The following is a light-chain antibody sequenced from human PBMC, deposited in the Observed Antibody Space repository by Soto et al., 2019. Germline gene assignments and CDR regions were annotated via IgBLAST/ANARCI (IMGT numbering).Light chain of an antibody. Sequence: EIVMTQSPATLSVSPGERATLSCRASQSVSSNLARYQQKPGQAPRLLIFGASTRATGIPARFSGSGSGTDFTLTISSLQSEDFAVYYCHQYNNWPPVTFGGGTRVEIK. V-gene: IGKV3-15*01. J-gene: IGKJ4*01. CDR3: HQYNNWPPVT. CDR1: QSVSSN. CDR2: GAS.